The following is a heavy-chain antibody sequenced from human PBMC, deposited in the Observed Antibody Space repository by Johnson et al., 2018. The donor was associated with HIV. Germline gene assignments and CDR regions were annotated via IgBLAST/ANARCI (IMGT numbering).Heavy chain of an antibody. J-gene: IGHJ3*02. Sequence: VESGGGLVQPGGSLRLSCAASGFTVSSNYMSWVRQAPGTGLEWVSVIYSGCSPYYADSVQGRFPISRDNSKNTLYLQMNSRRAEDTAGYYCAKAGAVAGPGIDAFDIWGQGTMVTVSS. CDR1: GFTVSSNY. CDR3: AKAGAVAGPGIDAFDI. V-gene: IGHV3-66*01. CDR2: IYSGCSP. D-gene: IGHD6-19*01.